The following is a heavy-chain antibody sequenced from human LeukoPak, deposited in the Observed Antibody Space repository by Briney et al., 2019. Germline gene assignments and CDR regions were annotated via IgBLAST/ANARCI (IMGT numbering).Heavy chain of an antibody. CDR3: ARAVRVQLWSNTRRDNYYMDV. V-gene: IGHV4-34*01. D-gene: IGHD5-18*01. CDR2: INHSVIA. Sequence: SETLSLTCAVYGGSFSGDYGSWVREPPGKGGGWSGEINHSVIANDNPSLQKRGTISRDTSKNQFSLELCSVTAADTAVYYCARAVRVQLWSNTRRDNYYMDVWGKGTPVTVSS. J-gene: IGHJ6*03. CDR1: GGSFSGDY.